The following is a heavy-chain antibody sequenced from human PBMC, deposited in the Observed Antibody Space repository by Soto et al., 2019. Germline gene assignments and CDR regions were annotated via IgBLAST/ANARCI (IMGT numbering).Heavy chain of an antibody. CDR3: ARDTNYGDYGLDYYYYGMDV. D-gene: IGHD4-17*01. Sequence: ASVKVSCKASGYTFTSYGISWLRQAPGQGLEWMGWISAYNGNTNYAQKLQGRVTMTTDTSTSTAYMELRSLRSDDTAVYYCARDTNYGDYGLDYYYYGMDVWGQGTTVTVSS. CDR1: GYTFTSYG. V-gene: IGHV1-18*01. CDR2: ISAYNGNT. J-gene: IGHJ6*02.